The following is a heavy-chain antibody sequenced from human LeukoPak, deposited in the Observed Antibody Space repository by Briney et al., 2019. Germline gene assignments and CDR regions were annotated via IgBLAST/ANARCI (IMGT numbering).Heavy chain of an antibody. CDR3: ARRQALTIFGVVTPLGDWFDP. V-gene: IGHV4-39*01. Sequence: SETLSLTCTVSGGSISSSSYYWGWIRQPPGKGLEWIGGIYYSGSTYYNPALKNRLPISVDTSTNPSALKLSTVTAAGTAVYYCARRQALTIFGVVTPLGDWFDPWGQGTLVTVSS. CDR1: GGSISSSSYY. J-gene: IGHJ5*02. D-gene: IGHD3-3*01. CDR2: IYYSGST.